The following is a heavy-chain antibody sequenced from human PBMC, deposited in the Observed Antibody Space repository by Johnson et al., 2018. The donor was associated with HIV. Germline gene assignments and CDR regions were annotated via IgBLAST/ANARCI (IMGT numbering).Heavy chain of an antibody. V-gene: IGHV3-53*01. Sequence: VQLVESGGGLIQPGGSLRLSCAASGFTVSSYYMTWVRQAPGKGLEWVSVFYSGRSTYYADSVKGRFTISRDNSKNTLFLQMNNLRAEDTAVYYCARDFGGYYDSSGYYYEWCDAFDIWGQGTMVTVSS. J-gene: IGHJ3*02. CDR3: ARDFGGYYDSSGYYYEWCDAFDI. CDR1: GFTVSSYY. CDR2: FYSGRST. D-gene: IGHD3-22*01.